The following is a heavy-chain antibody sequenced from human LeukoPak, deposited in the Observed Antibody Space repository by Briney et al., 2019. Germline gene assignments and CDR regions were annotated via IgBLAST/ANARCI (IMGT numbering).Heavy chain of an antibody. Sequence: PSETLSLTFTVSGGSISSSSYYWGWIRQPPGKGLEWIGSIYYSGSTYYNPSLKSRVTISVDTSKNQFSLKLSSVTAADTAVYYCARSLGSSYYYDNSGYWYSFDYWGQGTLVTVSS. D-gene: IGHD3-22*01. V-gene: IGHV4-39*01. CDR2: IYYSGST. CDR3: ARSLGSSYYYDNSGYWYSFDY. J-gene: IGHJ4*02. CDR1: GGSISSSSYY.